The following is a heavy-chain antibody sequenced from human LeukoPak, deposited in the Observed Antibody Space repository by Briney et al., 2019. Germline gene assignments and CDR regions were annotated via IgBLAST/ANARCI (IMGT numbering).Heavy chain of an antibody. CDR2: IYYSGST. CDR3: ARLENYYGSGSMRKYYFDY. V-gene: IGHV4-59*08. J-gene: IGHJ4*02. D-gene: IGHD3-10*01. CDR1: GFTFSSYE. Sequence: GSLRLSCEASGFTFSSYEMNWVRQAPGKGLEWIGYIYYSGSTNYNPSLKSRVTISVDTSKNQFSLKLSSVTAADTAVYYCARLENYYGSGSMRKYYFDYWGQGTLVTVSS.